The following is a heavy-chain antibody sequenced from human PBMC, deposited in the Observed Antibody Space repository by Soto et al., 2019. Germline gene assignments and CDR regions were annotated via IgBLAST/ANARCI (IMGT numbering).Heavy chain of an antibody. CDR1: GFTFSDYY. CDR2: ISSTSAYT. CDR3: ARDPSRRSPPDY. Sequence: QVPLVESGGGLVKPGGSLRLSCTASGFTFSDYYMNWFRQAPGKGLEWVSYISSTSAYTKYADSVKGRFTISRDNAENLLYLQMDGLRAEDTAVYYCARDPSRRSPPDYWGQGTLVTVSS. V-gene: IGHV3-11*05. J-gene: IGHJ4*02.